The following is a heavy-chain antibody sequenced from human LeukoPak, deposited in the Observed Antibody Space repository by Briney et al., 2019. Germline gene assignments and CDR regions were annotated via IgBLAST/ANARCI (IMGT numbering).Heavy chain of an antibody. V-gene: IGHV3-74*01. D-gene: IGHD3-3*01. CDR1: GFTFSSYW. CDR2: INSDGSST. J-gene: IGHJ4*02. CDR3: ARDRSPWEWLPLGPFDY. Sequence: GGSLRLSCAASGFTFSSYWMHWVRQAPGKGLVWVSRINSDGSSTSYADSVKGRFTISRDNSKNTLYLQMNSLRAEDTAVYYCARDRSPWEWLPLGPFDYWGQGTLVTVSS.